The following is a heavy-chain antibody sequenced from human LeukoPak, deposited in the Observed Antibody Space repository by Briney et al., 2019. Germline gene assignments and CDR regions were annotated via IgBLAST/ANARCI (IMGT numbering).Heavy chain of an antibody. CDR3: ARDGMITFGGVIVKGAFDI. D-gene: IGHD3-16*02. CDR2: ISSSSSYI. Sequence: GGSLRLSCAASGFTFSSYSMNWVRQAPGKGLEWVSSISSSSSYIYYADSVKGRFTISRDNAKNSLYLQMNSLRAEDTVVYYCARDGMITFGGVIVKGAFDIWGQGTMVTVSS. J-gene: IGHJ3*02. V-gene: IGHV3-21*01. CDR1: GFTFSSYS.